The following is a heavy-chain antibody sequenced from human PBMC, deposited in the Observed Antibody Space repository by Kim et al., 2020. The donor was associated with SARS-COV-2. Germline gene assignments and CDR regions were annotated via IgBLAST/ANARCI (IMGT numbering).Heavy chain of an antibody. Sequence: SVKVSCKASGGTFSSYAISWVRQAPGQGLEWMGGIIPIFGTANYAQKFQGRVTITADESTSTAYMELSSLRSEDTAVYYCATAPGYCSSTSCYYYYGMDVWGQGTTVTVSS. D-gene: IGHD2-2*01. J-gene: IGHJ6*02. V-gene: IGHV1-69*13. CDR3: ATAPGYCSSTSCYYYYGMDV. CDR1: GGTFSSYA. CDR2: IIPIFGTA.